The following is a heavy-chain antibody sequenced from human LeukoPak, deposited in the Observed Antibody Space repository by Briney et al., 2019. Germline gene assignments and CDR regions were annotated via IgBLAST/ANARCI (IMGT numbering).Heavy chain of an antibody. CDR1: GFTFSTYS. V-gene: IGHV3-21*01. J-gene: IGHJ4*02. CDR2: ISTTTS. Sequence: GGSLRLSCAASGFTFSTYSMDWVRQAPGKGLEWVSSISTTTSYADSVKGRFTISRDNAKNSLYLQMNSLRVEDTAVYYCARDRNYYGSSKYSDCWGQGTLVTVSS. D-gene: IGHD3-10*01. CDR3: ARDRNYYGSSKYSDC.